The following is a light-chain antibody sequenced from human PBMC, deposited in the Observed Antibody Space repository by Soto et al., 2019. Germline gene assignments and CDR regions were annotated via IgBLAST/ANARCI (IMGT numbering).Light chain of an antibody. CDR3: QQLNTYPWT. CDR1: QDINNY. Sequence: IQLTQSPSSLSASVGDRVTITCRASQDINNYLAWYQQQPGKAPKVLIYGASTLQSGVPSRFSGSVSGTDFTLTISSLQPEDFATYYCQQLNTYPWTFGQGTKVEV. J-gene: IGKJ1*01. CDR2: GAS. V-gene: IGKV1-9*01.